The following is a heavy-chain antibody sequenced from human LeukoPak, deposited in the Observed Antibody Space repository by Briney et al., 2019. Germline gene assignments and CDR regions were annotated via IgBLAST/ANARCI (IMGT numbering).Heavy chain of an antibody. Sequence: PSETLSLTCTVSGGSIGTYYWSWLRQSPGKGLEWIGYIYVTGTRYNTFLQSRVTISVDTSRNQFFLKMSSVNEADTAVSYCARQSGGVVEDMDVWGKGTKVTVSS. CDR3: ARQSGGVVEDMDV. CDR2: IYVTGT. D-gene: IGHD3-16*02. CDR1: GGSIGTYY. V-gene: IGHV4-59*08. J-gene: IGHJ6*03.